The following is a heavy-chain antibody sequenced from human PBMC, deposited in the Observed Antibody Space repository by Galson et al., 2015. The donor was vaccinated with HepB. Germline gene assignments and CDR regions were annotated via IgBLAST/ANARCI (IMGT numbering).Heavy chain of an antibody. CDR2: ISYDGSNK. J-gene: IGHJ4*02. V-gene: IGHV3-30*18. Sequence: SLRLSCAASGFTFSSYGMHWVRQAPGKGLEWVAVISYDGSNKYYADSVKGRFTISRDNSKNTLYLQMNSLRAEDTAVYYCANDVGYDFWSGYFDYWGQGTLVTVSS. CDR3: ANDVGYDFWSGYFDY. D-gene: IGHD3-3*01. CDR1: GFTFSSYG.